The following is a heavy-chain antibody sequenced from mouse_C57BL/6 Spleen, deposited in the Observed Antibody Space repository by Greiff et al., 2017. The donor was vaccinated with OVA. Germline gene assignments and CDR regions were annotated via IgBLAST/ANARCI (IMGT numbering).Heavy chain of an antibody. J-gene: IGHJ4*01. CDR1: GYAFTNYL. CDR2: INPGGGGT. CDR3: ARWTDYGSGAREY. V-gene: IGHV1-54*01. Sequence: QVQLKQSGAELVRPGTSVKVSCKASGYAFTNYLMEWVKQRPGQGLEWIGVINPGGGGTNYNEKFKGKATLTADTSSSTAYMQLSSLTSEDAAVYFCARWTDYGSGAREYWGKGTSVTV. D-gene: IGHD1-1*01.